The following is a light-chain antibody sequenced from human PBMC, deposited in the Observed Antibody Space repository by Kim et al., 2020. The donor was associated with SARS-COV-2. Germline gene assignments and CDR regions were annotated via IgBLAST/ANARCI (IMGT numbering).Light chain of an antibody. J-gene: IGLJ3*02. CDR3: QSYEHDNHWV. CDR2: ENN. V-gene: IGLV6-57*03. Sequence: IPCTRSNGGFDSKNYVQWYQLRPGGAPTTIIYENNQRSSGIPGRFSGSVDSSSNSASIIIFGLTTEDEADYYCQSYEHDNHWVFGGGTQLTVL. CDR1: NGGFDSKNY.